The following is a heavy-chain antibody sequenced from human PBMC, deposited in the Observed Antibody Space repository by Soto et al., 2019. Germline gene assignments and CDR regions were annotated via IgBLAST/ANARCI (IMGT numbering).Heavy chain of an antibody. Sequence: QVQLQESGPGLVKPSHTLSLICNGSGDSISSGAYYWSWVRQFPGKGLEWIGSIYYPGGTYYTPSMKRRLSISAAASNTRTAQNLNSVTAAENAVYYCGSTGQAGRTFDYWGQGTLVTVSS. CDR1: GDSISSGAYY. D-gene: IGHD6-19*01. CDR3: GSTGQAGRTFDY. J-gene: IGHJ4*02. CDR2: IYYPGGT. V-gene: IGHV4-31*03.